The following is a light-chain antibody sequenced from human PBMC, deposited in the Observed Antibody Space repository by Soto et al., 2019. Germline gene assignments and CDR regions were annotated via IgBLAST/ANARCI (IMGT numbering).Light chain of an antibody. CDR2: EVS. Sequence: QSALTQPASVSGSPGQSITISCTGTRSDVGGYNYVSWYQQHPGKAPKLIIYEVSNRPSGVSNRFSGSKSGNTASLTISGLQADDEADYYCSSYTSTDTLVVFGSGTKVTVL. V-gene: IGLV2-14*01. J-gene: IGLJ1*01. CDR1: RSDVGGYNY. CDR3: SSYTSTDTLVV.